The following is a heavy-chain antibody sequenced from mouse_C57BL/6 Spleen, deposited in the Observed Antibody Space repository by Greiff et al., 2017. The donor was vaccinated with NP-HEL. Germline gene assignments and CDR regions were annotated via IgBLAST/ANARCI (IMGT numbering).Heavy chain of an antibody. CDR1: GYSFTDYN. CDR3: ARSDYYGSSVDY. Sequence: VQLKQSGPELVKPGASVKISCKASGYSFTDYNMNWVKQSTGKSLEWIGVINPNYGTTSYNQKFKGKATLTVDQSSSTAYLQLNSLTSEDSAVYYCARSDYYGSSVDYWGQGTTLTVSS. D-gene: IGHD1-1*01. CDR2: INPNYGTT. J-gene: IGHJ2*01. V-gene: IGHV1-39*01.